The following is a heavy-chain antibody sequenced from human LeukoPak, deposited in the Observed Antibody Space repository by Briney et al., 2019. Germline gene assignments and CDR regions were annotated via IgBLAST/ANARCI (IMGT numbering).Heavy chain of an antibody. CDR3: ARRPEGFGDLDY. D-gene: IGHD3-10*01. CDR1: GGTFSSYA. V-gene: IGHV5-51*01. J-gene: IGHJ4*02. CDR2: IYPGDSDT. Sequence: ASVKVSCKASGGTFSSYAISWVRQMPGKGLEWMGIIYPGDSDTRYSPSFQGQVTISADKSISTAYLQWSSLKASDTAMYYCARRPEGFGDLDYWGQGTLVTVSS.